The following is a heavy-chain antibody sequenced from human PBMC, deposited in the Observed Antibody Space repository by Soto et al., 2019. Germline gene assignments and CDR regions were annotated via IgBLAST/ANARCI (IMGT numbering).Heavy chain of an antibody. V-gene: IGHV4-30-2*01. CDR1: GASITNWGYS. J-gene: IGHJ4*02. Sequence: QLQLHESGSGLVKPSQTLSLTCTVSGASITNWGYSWSWIRQTQGKGLEWIGYINHLETTFYNPSFESRLSLSIDRAKNQFSLDLNSMSSADRAVYFCARVGGSDSFDYWGQGILVTVSS. CDR2: INHLETT. D-gene: IGHD1-26*01. CDR3: ARVGGSDSFDY.